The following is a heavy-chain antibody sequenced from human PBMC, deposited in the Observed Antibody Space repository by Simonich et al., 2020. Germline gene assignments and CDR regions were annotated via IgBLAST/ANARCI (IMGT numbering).Heavy chain of an antibody. Sequence: GGGLVKPGGSLRLSCAASGFTFSSYSMNWVRQAPGKGLEWVSSISSSSSYIKYADSVKGRFTISRDNAKNSLYLQMNSLRAEDTAVYYCSRDTSYYGSGSYYFDYWGQGTLVTVSS. CDR1: GFTFSSYS. D-gene: IGHD3-10*01. V-gene: IGHV3-21*01. CDR2: ISSSSSYI. CDR3: SRDTSYYGSGSYYFDY. J-gene: IGHJ4*02.